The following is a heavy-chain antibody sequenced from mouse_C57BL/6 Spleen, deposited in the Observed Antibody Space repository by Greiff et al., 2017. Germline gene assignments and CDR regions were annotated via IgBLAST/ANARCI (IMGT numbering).Heavy chain of an antibody. J-gene: IGHJ2*01. CDR1: GFNIKDYY. CDR3: ASTAQSTRDDFDY. CDR2: IDPEDGET. D-gene: IGHD3-2*02. V-gene: IGHV14-2*01. Sequence: EVQLQQSGAELVKPGASVKLSCTASGFNIKDYYMHWVKQRTEQGLEWIGRIDPEDGETTYAPKFQGKATITADTSSNTAYLQLSSLTSEDTAVYYWASTAQSTRDDFDYWGQGTTLTVSS.